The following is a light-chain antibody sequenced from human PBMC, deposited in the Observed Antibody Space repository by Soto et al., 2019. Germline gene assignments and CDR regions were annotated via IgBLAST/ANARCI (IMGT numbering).Light chain of an antibody. CDR1: STDVGAYNY. CDR2: EVT. V-gene: IGLV2-14*01. CDR3: SSYTSSSTQV. J-gene: IGLJ3*02. Sequence: QSALTQPASVSGSPGQSITISCTGTSTDVGAYNYVSWYQQHPGKAPKLIISEVTNRPSGVPDRFSGSKSGNTASLTISGLQAPDEADYYCSSYTSSSTQVFGGGTKLTVL.